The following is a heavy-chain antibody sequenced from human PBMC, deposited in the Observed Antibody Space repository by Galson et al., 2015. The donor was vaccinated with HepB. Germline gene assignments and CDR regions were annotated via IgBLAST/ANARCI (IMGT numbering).Heavy chain of an antibody. V-gene: IGHV5-10-1*01. CDR2: IDPSDSYT. CDR3: ASHTDTDSNNYCYYYGMDV. J-gene: IGHJ6*02. CDR1: GSSFTSYW. D-gene: IGHD2-2*02. Sequence: QSGAEVKKPGESLRISCKGSGSSFTSYWISWVRQMPGKGLEWTGRIDPSDSYTNYSPSFQGHVTISADKSISTAYLQWSSLKASDTAMYYCASHTDTDSNNYCYYYGMDVWGQGTTVTVSS.